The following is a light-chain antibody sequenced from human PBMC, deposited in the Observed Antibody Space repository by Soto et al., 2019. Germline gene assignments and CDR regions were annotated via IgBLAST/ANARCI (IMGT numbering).Light chain of an antibody. V-gene: IGKV3-20*01. CDR3: QQYGSSPRPWT. CDR2: GAS. J-gene: IGKJ1*01. Sequence: EIVMTQSPATLSVSPGARATLSCRASQSVSGNLAWYQQKPGQAPRLLIYGASTRATGIPDRFSGSGSGTDFTLTISRLETEDFAVYYCQQYGSSPRPWTFGQGTKVDIK. CDR1: QSVSGN.